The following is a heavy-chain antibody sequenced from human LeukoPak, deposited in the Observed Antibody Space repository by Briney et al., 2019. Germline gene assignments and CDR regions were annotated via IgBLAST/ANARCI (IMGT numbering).Heavy chain of an antibody. CDR2: IGTSGSYI. CDR3: AKGADCSGGSCYYYYYYMDV. D-gene: IGHD2-15*01. J-gene: IGHJ6*03. Sequence: GGALLLSCSASGFTCSTYDMNWVRQAPGKGLEWVSSIGTSGSYIYYTDSVKGRFTTSRDNAKNSLYLQMNSLRAEDTAVYYCAKGADCSGGSCYYYYYYMDVWGKGTTVTISS. V-gene: IGHV3-21*04. CDR1: GFTCSTYD.